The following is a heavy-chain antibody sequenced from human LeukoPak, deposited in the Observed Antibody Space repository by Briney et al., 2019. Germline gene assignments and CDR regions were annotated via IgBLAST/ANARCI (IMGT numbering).Heavy chain of an antibody. CDR3: ARVRDSSGYYANWFDP. CDR1: GFTFSSYW. CDR2: ISGSGGST. Sequence: PGGSLRLSCAASGFTFSSYWMSWVRQAPGKGLEWVSAISGSGGSTYYADSVKGRFTISRDNAKNSLYLQMNSLRAEDTAVYYCARVRDSSGYYANWFDPWGQGTLVTVSS. V-gene: IGHV3-23*01. J-gene: IGHJ5*02. D-gene: IGHD3-22*01.